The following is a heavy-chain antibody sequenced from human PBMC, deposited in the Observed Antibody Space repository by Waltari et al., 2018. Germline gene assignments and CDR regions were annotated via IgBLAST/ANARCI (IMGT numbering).Heavy chain of an antibody. D-gene: IGHD3-22*01. CDR2: IDWDDDK. Sequence: QVTLRESGPAVVKPTQTLTLTCTLSGFSLSTSGMSMNWIRQPPGKALEWLARIDWDDDKYYNTSLQTRLTISKDTSKNQVVLTMTNMDPVDTATYYCARIAMCSSGFLYSYGMDVWGQGTTVAVSS. V-gene: IGHV2-70*15. CDR1: GFSLSTSGMS. J-gene: IGHJ6*02. CDR3: ARIAMCSSGFLYSYGMDV.